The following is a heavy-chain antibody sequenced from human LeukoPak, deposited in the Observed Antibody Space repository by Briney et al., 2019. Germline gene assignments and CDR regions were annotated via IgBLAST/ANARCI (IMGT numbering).Heavy chain of an antibody. J-gene: IGHJ4*02. CDR3: AKDMNYYDSSGYCSPVDY. CDR2: ISYDGSNK. D-gene: IGHD3-22*01. CDR1: GFTFSSYG. V-gene: IGHV3-30*18. Sequence: GGSLRLSCAASGFTFSSYGMHWVRQAPGKGLEWVAVISYDGSNKYYADSVKGRFTISRDNSKNTLYLQMNSLRAEDTAVYYCAKDMNYYDSSGYCSPVDYWGQGTLVTVSS.